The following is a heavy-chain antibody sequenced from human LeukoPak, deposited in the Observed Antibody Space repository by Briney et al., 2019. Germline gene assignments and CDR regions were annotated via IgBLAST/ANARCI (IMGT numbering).Heavy chain of an antibody. CDR1: GYTFTSYD. Sequence: ASVKVSCKASGYTFTSYDINWVRQATGQGLEWMGWMNPNSGNTGYAQKFQGRVTMTEDTSTDTAYMELSSLRSEDTAVYYCARRAIAFDIWGQGTMVTVSS. CDR3: ARRAIAFDI. D-gene: IGHD3-10*01. CDR2: MNPNSGNT. J-gene: IGHJ3*02. V-gene: IGHV1-8*01.